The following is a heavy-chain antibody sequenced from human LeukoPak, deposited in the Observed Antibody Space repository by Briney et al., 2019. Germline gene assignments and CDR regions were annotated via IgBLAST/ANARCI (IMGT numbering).Heavy chain of an antibody. D-gene: IGHD3-3*01. J-gene: IGHJ4*02. Sequence: ASVKVSCKASRYTFTGYYMHWVRQAPGQGLEWMGWINPNSGGTNYAQKFQGRVTMTRDTSISTAYMELSRLRSDDTAVYYCARGGNVLRFLEWLLNWGQGTLVTVSS. CDR1: RYTFTGYY. CDR2: INPNSGGT. CDR3: ARGGNVLRFLEWLLN. V-gene: IGHV1-2*02.